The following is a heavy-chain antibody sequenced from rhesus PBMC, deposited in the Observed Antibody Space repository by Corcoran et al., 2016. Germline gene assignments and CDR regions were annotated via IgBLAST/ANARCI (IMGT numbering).Heavy chain of an antibody. Sequence: EVQLVQSGAEVQKPGASVTISCKASGYSFPDHYLNWVRQAPGKGLEWMGSVDPEDGEADYAQKFQDRVTITADMSTDTAYMELSSLRSEDTAVYYCARDSSDYWGQGVLVTVSS. CDR2: VDPEDGEA. CDR3: ARDSSDY. V-gene: IGHV1-111*02. D-gene: IGHD4-29*01. J-gene: IGHJ4*01. CDR1: GYSFPDHY.